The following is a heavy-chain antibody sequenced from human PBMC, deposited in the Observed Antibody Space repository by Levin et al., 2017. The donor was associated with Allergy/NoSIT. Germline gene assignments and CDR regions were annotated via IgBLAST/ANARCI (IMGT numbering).Heavy chain of an antibody. Sequence: GGSLRLSCAASGFTFSSYWMNWVRQAPGKGREWVANTKQDGSEKYYADSVKGRLTISRDNAKKSLYLQMNSLRAEDTAVYYCTGGEVWFGELFGWVADTYYYYYMDVWGRGTTVTVSS. J-gene: IGHJ6*03. CDR1: GFTFSSYW. D-gene: IGHD3-10*01. CDR3: TGGEVWFGELFGWVADTYYYYYMDV. CDR2: TKQDGSEK. V-gene: IGHV3-7*04.